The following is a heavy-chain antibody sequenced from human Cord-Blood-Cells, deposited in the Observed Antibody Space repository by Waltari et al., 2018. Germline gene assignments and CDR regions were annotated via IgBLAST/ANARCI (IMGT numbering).Heavy chain of an antibody. D-gene: IGHD7-27*01. J-gene: IGHJ2*01. CDR1: GGSFSGYY. V-gene: IGHV4-34*01. CDR2: SNDSGST. Sequence: QVPLQQRGAGLLTPSETLSLTCAVYGGSFSGYYWSWIRQPPGKGLQWIGESNDSGSTNYNPSLKSRVTISVDTAKNQSSRKLSCVTAADTAVYYCASSGAGNWYVDLWGRGTLVTVSS. CDR3: ASSGAGNWYVDL.